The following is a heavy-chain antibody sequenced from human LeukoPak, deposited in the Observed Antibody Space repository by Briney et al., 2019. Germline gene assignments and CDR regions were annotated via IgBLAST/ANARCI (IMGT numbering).Heavy chain of an antibody. D-gene: IGHD5-18*01. V-gene: IGHV4-59*12. CDR2: VYNSGST. Sequence: SETLSLTCTVSGGFTSPYKWNWIRQPPGKGLEWIGYVYNSGSTYYNPSLKSRVTISVDTSKNQFSLKLSSVTAADTAVYYCARVGGYSYGYGAFDIWGQGTMVTVSS. J-gene: IGHJ3*02. CDR1: GGFTSPYK. CDR3: ARVGGYSYGYGAFDI.